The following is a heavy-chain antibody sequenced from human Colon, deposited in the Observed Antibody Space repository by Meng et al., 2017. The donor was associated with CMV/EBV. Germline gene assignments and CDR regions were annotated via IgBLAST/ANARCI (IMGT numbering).Heavy chain of an antibody. CDR2: MDPGSGNS. Sequence: QVQLVQSGAEVKKPGASVKVSCKASGYSFVSYDLNWVRLTDGQGLEWVAWMDPGSGNSTHAQRLQGRITLTRDTSTTTAYMELTNLRSEDTAVYFCARGNSWFVYWGQGTLVTVSS. D-gene: IGHD3-10*01. J-gene: IGHJ4*02. CDR3: ARGNSWFVY. V-gene: IGHV1-8*01. CDR1: GYSFVSYD.